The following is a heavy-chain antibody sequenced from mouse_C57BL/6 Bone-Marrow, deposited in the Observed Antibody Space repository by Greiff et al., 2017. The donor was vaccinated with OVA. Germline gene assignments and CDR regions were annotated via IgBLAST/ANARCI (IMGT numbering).Heavy chain of an antibody. D-gene: IGHD2-4*01. CDR3: ARIYYDVLLFDY. Sequence: EVQLQESGGGLVKPGGSLKLSCAASGFTFSSYTMSWVRQTPEKRLEWVATISGGGGNTYYPDNVKGRFTISRDNAKNTLYLQMSSLRSEDTALYYGARIYYDVLLFDYWGQGTTLTVSS. CDR2: ISGGGGNT. J-gene: IGHJ2*01. CDR1: GFTFSSYT. V-gene: IGHV5-9*01.